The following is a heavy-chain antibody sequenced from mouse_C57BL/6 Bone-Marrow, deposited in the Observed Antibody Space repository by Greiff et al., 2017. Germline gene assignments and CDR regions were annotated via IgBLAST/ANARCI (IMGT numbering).Heavy chain of an antibody. V-gene: IGHV3-6*01. CDR2: IIYDVNT. CDR3: ARDLYYYGSPFDY. J-gene: IGHJ2*01. Sequence: EVKLEESGPGLVKPSQSLSLTFSVTCYSIPSGYYWNWIRQFPGNKLEWMGSIIYDVNTTAHPSLKNRISITRDTSKNQFFLKLNSVTTEDTATYYGARDLYYYGSPFDYWGQGTTLTVSS. D-gene: IGHD1-1*01. CDR1: CYSIPSGYY.